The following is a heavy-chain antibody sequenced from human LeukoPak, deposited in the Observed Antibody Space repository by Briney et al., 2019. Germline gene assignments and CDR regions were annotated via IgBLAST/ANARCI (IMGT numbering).Heavy chain of an antibody. CDR3: AREGVVRILPYYYYYYGMDV. D-gene: IGHD3-3*01. J-gene: IGHJ6*02. CDR2: ISAYNGNT. CDR1: GYTFTSYG. Sequence: ASVKVSCKASGYTFTSYGISWVRQAPGQGLEWMGWISAYNGNTNYAQKLQGRVTMTTDTSTSTAYMELRSLRSDDTAVYYCAREGVVRILPYYYYYYGMDVWGQGTTVTVSS. V-gene: IGHV1-18*01.